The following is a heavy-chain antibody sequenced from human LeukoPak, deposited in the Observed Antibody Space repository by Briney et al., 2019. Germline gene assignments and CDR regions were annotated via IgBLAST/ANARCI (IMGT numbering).Heavy chain of an antibody. CDR3: ARPSYGDYYYYGMDV. Sequence: ASVKVSCKASGYTFTSYYMHWVRQAPGQGLEWMGIINPSGGSTSYAQKFQGRVTMTRDTSTSTVYMELSSLRSEDTAVYYCARPSYGDYYYYGMDVWGQGTTVTVPS. D-gene: IGHD4-17*01. V-gene: IGHV1-46*01. CDR2: INPSGGST. CDR1: GYTFTSYY. J-gene: IGHJ6*02.